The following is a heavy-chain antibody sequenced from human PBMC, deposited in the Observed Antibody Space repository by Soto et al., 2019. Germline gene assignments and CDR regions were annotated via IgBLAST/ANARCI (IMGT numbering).Heavy chain of an antibody. V-gene: IGHV1-3*01. J-gene: IGHJ5*02. Sequence: ASVKVSCKASGYTFTSYAMHWVRQAPGQRLEWMGWINAGNGNTKYSQKFQGRVTITRDTSASTAYMELSSLRSEDTAVYYCARDLSGYSSSYNWLDPWGQGTLVTVSS. CDR2: INAGNGNT. D-gene: IGHD6-6*01. CDR3: ARDLSGYSSSYNWLDP. CDR1: GYTFTSYA.